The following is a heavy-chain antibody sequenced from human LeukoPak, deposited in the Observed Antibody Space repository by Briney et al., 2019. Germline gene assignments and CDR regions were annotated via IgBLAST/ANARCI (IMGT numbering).Heavy chain of an antibody. CDR1: GFTFSSYW. Sequence: GGSLRLSCAASGFTFSSYWMHWVRQAPGKGLEWVSGISVSVDSTYYADSVKGRFTISRDNSKNTVYLQMNSLRAEDTAVYYCARGSKTAGTIYSFDYWGQGTLVTVSS. V-gene: IGHV3-23*01. J-gene: IGHJ4*02. CDR2: ISVSVDST. CDR3: ARGSKTAGTIYSFDY. D-gene: IGHD6-13*01.